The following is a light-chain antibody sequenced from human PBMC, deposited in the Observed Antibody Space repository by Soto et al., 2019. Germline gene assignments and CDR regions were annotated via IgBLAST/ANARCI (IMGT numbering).Light chain of an antibody. CDR2: DAS. CDR3: QQRSNWPPIT. V-gene: IGKV3-11*01. CDR1: QSLDRNS. Sequence: PGDRATLSCRASQSLDRNSLAWYQQKPGQPPRLLIYDASNRATGIPARFSGSGSGTDFTLTISSLEPEDLAVYYCQQRSNWPPITFGQGTRLEIK. J-gene: IGKJ5*01.